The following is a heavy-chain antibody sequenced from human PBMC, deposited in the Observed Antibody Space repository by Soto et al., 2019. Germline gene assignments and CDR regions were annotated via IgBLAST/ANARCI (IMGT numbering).Heavy chain of an antibody. V-gene: IGHV4-34*01. D-gene: IGHD2-15*01. CDR3: ASSGHCSGGSCYRDAFDI. J-gene: IGHJ3*02. CDR1: GGSFSGYY. Sequence: QVQLQQWGAGLLKPSETLSLTCAVYGGSFSGYYWSWIRQPPGKGLEWIGEINHSGSTNYNPSLKSRVTISVDTSKNQFSLKLSSVTAADTAVYSCASSGHCSGGSCYRDAFDIWGQGTMVTVSS. CDR2: INHSGST.